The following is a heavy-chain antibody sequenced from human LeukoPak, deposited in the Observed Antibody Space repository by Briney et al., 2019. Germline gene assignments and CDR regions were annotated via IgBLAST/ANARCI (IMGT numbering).Heavy chain of an antibody. D-gene: IGHD3-22*01. Sequence: GESLNISCKGSGFSFTSYWIGWVRQMPEKGLEWMGFIYPGDSDIRYSPSFQGQVTMSADKSISTAYLQWSSLEASDTAIYYCARYTSDPFYFGYWGQGTLVTVSS. V-gene: IGHV5-51*01. CDR3: ARYTSDPFYFGY. J-gene: IGHJ4*02. CDR2: IYPGDSDI. CDR1: GFSFTSYW.